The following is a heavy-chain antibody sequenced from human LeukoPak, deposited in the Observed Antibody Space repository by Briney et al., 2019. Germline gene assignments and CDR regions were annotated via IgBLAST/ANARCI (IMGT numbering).Heavy chain of an antibody. J-gene: IGHJ4*02. CDR1: GGSISSYY. Sequence: PSETLSLTCTVSGGSISSYYWSWIRQPAGQGLEWIGRIYTSGSTNYNPSLKSRVTMSVDTSKNQFSLKLSSVTAADTAVYYCARVNGYSNSYYFDYWGQGTLVTVSS. CDR2: IYTSGST. D-gene: IGHD4-11*01. CDR3: ARVNGYSNSYYFDY. V-gene: IGHV4-4*07.